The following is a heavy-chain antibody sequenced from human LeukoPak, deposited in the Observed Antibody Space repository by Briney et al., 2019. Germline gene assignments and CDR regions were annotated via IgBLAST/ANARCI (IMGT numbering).Heavy chain of an antibody. Sequence: SETLSLTCTVSDASVTTYSWSWLRQPAGKGLEWIGRVYSSGATKYNPSLKSRVTTSADTSNNQFSLKLPSVTAADTAVYYCARDHYGSGSYKAYFDYWGHGIQVTVSS. J-gene: IGHJ4*01. V-gene: IGHV4-4*07. CDR3: ARDHYGSGSYKAYFDY. CDR1: DASVTTYS. D-gene: IGHD3-10*01. CDR2: VYSSGAT.